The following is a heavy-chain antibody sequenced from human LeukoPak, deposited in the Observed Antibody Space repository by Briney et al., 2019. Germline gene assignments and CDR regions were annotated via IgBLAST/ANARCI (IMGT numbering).Heavy chain of an antibody. CDR3: AKRDTAMVTGSLFDY. CDR1: GFTFSSYG. V-gene: IGHV3-30*02. Sequence: PGGSLRLSCAASGFTFSSYGMHWVRQAPGKGLEWVAFIRYDGSNKYYADSVKGRFTISRDNSKNTLYLQMNSPRAEDTAVYYCAKRDTAMVTGSLFDYWGQGTLVTVSS. D-gene: IGHD5-18*01. CDR2: IRYDGSNK. J-gene: IGHJ4*02.